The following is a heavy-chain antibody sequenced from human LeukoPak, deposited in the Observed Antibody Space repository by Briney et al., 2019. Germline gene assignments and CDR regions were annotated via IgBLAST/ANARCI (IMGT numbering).Heavy chain of an antibody. CDR1: GFTFSSYS. CDR3: ARGSIVGAFFDY. D-gene: IGHD1-26*01. V-gene: IGHV3-48*04. J-gene: IGHJ4*02. Sequence: GGSLRLSCAASGFTFSSYSMNWVRQAPGKGLEWVSYISSSSTIYYADSVKGRFTISRDNAKNSLYLQMNSLRAEDTAVYYCARGSIVGAFFDYWGQGTLVTVSS. CDR2: ISSSSTI.